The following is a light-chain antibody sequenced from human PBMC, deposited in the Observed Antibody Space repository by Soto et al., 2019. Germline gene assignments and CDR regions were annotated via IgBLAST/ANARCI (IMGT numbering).Light chain of an antibody. V-gene: IGKV3-15*01. J-gene: IGKJ5*01. CDR2: GAS. CDR3: QQSNNWPPT. CDR1: QSVSSN. Sequence: EIVMTQSPATLSVSPGERATLSCRASQSVSSNLAWYQQKPGQAPRLLIYGASTRATGISARFSGSRSGIEFTLTISSLQSEDFAVYYCQQSNNWPPTFGQGTRLEIK.